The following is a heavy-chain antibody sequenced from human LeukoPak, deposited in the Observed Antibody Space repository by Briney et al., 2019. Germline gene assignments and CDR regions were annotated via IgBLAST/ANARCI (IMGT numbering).Heavy chain of an antibody. D-gene: IGHD1-26*01. CDR3: ARSTMGARRRYDY. J-gene: IGHJ4*02. CDR1: KDTFTIYD. V-gene: IGHV1-8*01. CDR2: MNPNSGNT. Sequence: ASVKVSCKASKDTFTIYDVNWVRQATGLGLESMGWMNPNSGNTGYAQKFQGRVTMTMNSSISTAYMELTSLTSEDTAVYYCARSTMGARRRYDYWGQGTLVTVSS.